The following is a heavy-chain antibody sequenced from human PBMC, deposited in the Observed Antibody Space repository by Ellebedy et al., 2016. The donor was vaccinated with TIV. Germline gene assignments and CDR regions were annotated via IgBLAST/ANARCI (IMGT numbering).Heavy chain of an antibody. V-gene: IGHV1-46*01. Sequence: ASVKVSCKASGYTFTDYYIHWVRQAPGQGLEWMGLINPSGGTTNYPQKFQGRVTMTRNTSISTAYMELSSLRSEDTAVYYCASERGSWGQGTLVTVSS. CDR2: INPSGGTT. J-gene: IGHJ5*02. CDR1: GYTFTDYY. CDR3: ASERGS. D-gene: IGHD3-10*01.